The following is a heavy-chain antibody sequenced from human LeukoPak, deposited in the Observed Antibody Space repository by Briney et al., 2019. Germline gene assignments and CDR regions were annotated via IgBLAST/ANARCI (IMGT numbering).Heavy chain of an antibody. CDR1: GFTFSSYS. CDR3: ARAYSGSYWLSDY. D-gene: IGHD1-26*01. V-gene: IGHV3-21*01. Sequence: GGSLRLSCAASGFTFSSYSMNWVRQAPGKGLEWVSFISSSSSYIHYADSVKGRFTISRDNAKNSLYLQMNSLRAEDTAVYYCARAYSGSYWLSDYWGQGTLVTVSS. CDR2: ISSSSSYI. J-gene: IGHJ4*02.